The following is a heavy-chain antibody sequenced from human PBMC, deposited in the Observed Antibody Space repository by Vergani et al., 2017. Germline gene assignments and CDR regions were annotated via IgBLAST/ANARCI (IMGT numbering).Heavy chain of an antibody. CDR3: ARGYHYDNSGYRNVLDI. D-gene: IGHD3-22*01. Sequence: QVQQVQSGAEVKKPGASVKVSCKASGYIFTGYNMHWVRQAPGQGLEWMGWINPNSGDTKYAQKFQGRVTMTRDTSINTAYMELSRLRSDDTAVYYCARGYHYDNSGYRNVLDIWGQGTMVTVFS. CDR2: INPNSGDT. CDR1: GYIFTGYN. V-gene: IGHV1-2*02. J-gene: IGHJ3*02.